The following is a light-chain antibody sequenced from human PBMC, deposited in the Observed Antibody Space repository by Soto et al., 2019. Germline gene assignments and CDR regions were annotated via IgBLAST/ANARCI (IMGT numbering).Light chain of an antibody. CDR2: DAS. J-gene: IGKJ4*01. CDR1: QSVSSTY. Sequence: EIVLTQSPGTLSLSPGERATLSCRASQSVSSTYLAWYRHKPGQAPRLLIYDASNRATGIPARFSGSGSGTDFTLTISSLEPEDFAVYYCQQRSNWPHTFGGGTKVDIK. V-gene: IGKV3-11*01. CDR3: QQRSNWPHT.